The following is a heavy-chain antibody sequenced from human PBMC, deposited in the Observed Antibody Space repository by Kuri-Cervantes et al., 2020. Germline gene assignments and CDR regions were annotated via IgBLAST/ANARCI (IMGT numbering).Heavy chain of an antibody. CDR1: GFTFSDYY. V-gene: IGHV3-11*01. CDR3: ARERGYSGYGDYYYYYGMDV. Sequence: GGSLRLSCAASGFTFSDYYMSWIRQAPGKGLEWVSYISSSGSTIYYADSVKGRFTISRDNAKNSLYLQMNSLRAEDTAVYYCARERGYSGYGDYYYYYGMDVWGQGTTVTVSS. J-gene: IGHJ6*02. D-gene: IGHD5-12*01. CDR2: ISSSGSTI.